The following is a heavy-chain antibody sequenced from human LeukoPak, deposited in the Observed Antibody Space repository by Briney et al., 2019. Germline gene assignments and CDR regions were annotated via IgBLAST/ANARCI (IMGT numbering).Heavy chain of an antibody. Sequence: GGSLRLSCAASGFTFSSYSMNWVRQAPGKGLEWVSSISSSSSYIYYADSVKGRFTISRDNAKNSLYLQKNSLRAEDTAVYYCARAYSNYPDYYYYYMDVWGKGTTVTVSS. D-gene: IGHD4-11*01. J-gene: IGHJ6*03. CDR3: ARAYSNYPDYYYYYMDV. CDR2: ISSSSSYI. CDR1: GFTFSSYS. V-gene: IGHV3-21*01.